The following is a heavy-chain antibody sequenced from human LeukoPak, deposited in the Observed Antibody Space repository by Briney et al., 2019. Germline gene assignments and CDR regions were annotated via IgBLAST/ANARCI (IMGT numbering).Heavy chain of an antibody. CDR3: AKDPKHSGYPDY. CDR1: GFTFSSYG. CDR2: IEYDGSNK. V-gene: IGHV3-30*02. Sequence: GGSLRLSCAASGFTFSSYGMHWVRQAPGKGLEWVTFIEYDGSNKYYAGSVKGRFTISRDNSKNTLYLQMNSLRGEDTAVYYCAKDPKHSGYPDYWGQGTLVTVSS. D-gene: IGHD5-18*01. J-gene: IGHJ4*02.